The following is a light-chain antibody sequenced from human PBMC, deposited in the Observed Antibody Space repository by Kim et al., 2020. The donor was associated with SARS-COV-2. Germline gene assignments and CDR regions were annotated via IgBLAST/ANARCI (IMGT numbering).Light chain of an antibody. CDR1: QSVSSSY. CDR3: QQYATSPLT. J-gene: IGKJ4*01. Sequence: SPGERATLSCRASQSVSSSYLAWYQQKPGPAPRILIYGASNRATGIPDRFSGSGSGTDFTLTISRLEPEDFAVYSCQQYATSPLTFGGGTKVDIK. CDR2: GAS. V-gene: IGKV3-20*01.